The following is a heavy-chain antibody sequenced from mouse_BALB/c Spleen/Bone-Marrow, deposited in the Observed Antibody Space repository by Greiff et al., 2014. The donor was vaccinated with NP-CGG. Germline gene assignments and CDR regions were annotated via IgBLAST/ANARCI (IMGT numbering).Heavy chain of an antibody. CDR2: INPENRRI. CDR1: GFHFSGYW. V-gene: IGHV4-1*02. D-gene: IGHD2-3*01. CDR3: ARNGYYGWMAY. Sequence: VQLQQSGGGLVRPGGSLKFSCAGSGFHFSGYWMTWVRQAPGKGLEWIGEINPENRRINYKPTLKGKFIMSRDNAKNTLYLQMNRVRSEDTALYYCARNGYYGWMAYWGQGTLVTVSA. J-gene: IGHJ3*01.